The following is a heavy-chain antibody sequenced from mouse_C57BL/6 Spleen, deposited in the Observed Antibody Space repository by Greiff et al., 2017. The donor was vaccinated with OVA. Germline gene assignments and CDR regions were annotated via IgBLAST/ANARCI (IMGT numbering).Heavy chain of an antibody. CDR3: ARDGDYDGRFAY. CDR1: GFTFSSYA. D-gene: IGHD2-4*01. V-gene: IGHV5-4*01. J-gene: IGHJ2*01. CDR2: ISDGGSYA. Sequence: EVMLVESGGGLVKPGGSLKLSCAASGFTFSSYAMSWVRQTPEKRLEWVATISDGGSYAYYPDNVKGRFTMSRDNAKSNRYLQMSHLKSEDTAMYYCARDGDYDGRFAYWGQGTTLTVSS.